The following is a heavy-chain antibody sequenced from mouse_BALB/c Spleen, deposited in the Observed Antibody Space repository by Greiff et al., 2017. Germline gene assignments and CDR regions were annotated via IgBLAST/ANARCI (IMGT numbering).Heavy chain of an antibody. CDR3: ARASWYGCSFDY. CDR1: GFTFSSFG. J-gene: IGHJ2*01. Sequence: DVQLVESGAGLVQPGGSRKLSCAASGFTFSSFGMHWVRQAPEKGLEWVAYISRGSSTSYYADTVKGRFTISRDNPKNTLFLQMTSLRSEDTAMYYCARASWYGCSFDYWGQGTTLTVSS. D-gene: IGHD1-1*01. V-gene: IGHV5-17*02. CDR2: ISRGSSTS.